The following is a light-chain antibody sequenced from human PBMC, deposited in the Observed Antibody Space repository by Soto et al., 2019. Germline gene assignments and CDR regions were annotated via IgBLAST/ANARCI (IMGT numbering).Light chain of an antibody. CDR3: QKYNSAPWT. J-gene: IGKJ1*01. CDR1: QGISNY. Sequence: DIQMTQSPSSLSAAVGDRVTITCRASQGISNYLAWYQQQPGKVPKLLIYVASTLQSGVPSRFSGSGSGTDFTLTISSLQPEDVATYYCQKYNSAPWTFGQGTKVEIK. V-gene: IGKV1-27*01. CDR2: VAS.